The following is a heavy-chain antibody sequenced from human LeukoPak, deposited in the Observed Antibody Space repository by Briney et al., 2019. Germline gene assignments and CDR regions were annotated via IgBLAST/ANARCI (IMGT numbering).Heavy chain of an antibody. J-gene: IGHJ4*02. V-gene: IGHV3-7*04. CDR2: IKQDGSQK. CDR3: ARDWNYYDNSGFYGEY. D-gene: IGHD3-22*01. CDR1: GFTFSSYW. Sequence: GGSLRLSCAASGFTFSSYWMSWVRQAQGKGLEWVANIKQDGSQKFYVDSVKGRFTISRDNAKNSLYLQMNSLRAEDTAVYYCARDWNYYDNSGFYGEYWGQGTLVTVSS.